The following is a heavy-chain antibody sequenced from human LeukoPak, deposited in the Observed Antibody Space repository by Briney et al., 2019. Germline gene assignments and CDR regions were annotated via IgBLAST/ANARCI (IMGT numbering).Heavy chain of an antibody. D-gene: IGHD5-18*01. V-gene: IGHV4-4*02. J-gene: IGHJ4*02. CDR1: GGSISDTNW. Sequence: SGTLSLTCAVSGGSISDTNWWRWVRQPPGRGLEWIGEVYHSGTTNYNPSFKSRIAISVDKSQNQFSLKLTSVTAADTAVYYCASGYSYPSPFDNWGQGTLVTVSS. CDR3: ASGYSYPSPFDN. CDR2: VYHSGTT.